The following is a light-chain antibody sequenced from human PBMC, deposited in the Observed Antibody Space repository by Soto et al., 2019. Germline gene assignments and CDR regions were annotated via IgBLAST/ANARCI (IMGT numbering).Light chain of an antibody. Sequence: EIVLTQSPATLFLSPGERATLSCRASQSVSSSLAWYQQKPGQAPRLLIYDASNRAPGIPARFSGGGSGTDFTLTISSVEPEDFAVYYCQQRSNWPRSLTFGGGTKVDIK. CDR2: DAS. CDR1: QSVSSS. V-gene: IGKV3-11*01. J-gene: IGKJ4*01. CDR3: QQRSNWPRSLT.